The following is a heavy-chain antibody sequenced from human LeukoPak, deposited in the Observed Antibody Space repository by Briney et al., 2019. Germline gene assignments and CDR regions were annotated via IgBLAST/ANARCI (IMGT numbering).Heavy chain of an antibody. CDR1: GFTFSSYA. D-gene: IGHD3-10*01. CDR3: AKGGHYYGSGSDY. J-gene: IGHJ4*02. V-gene: IGHV3-23*01. Sequence: AGSLTLSCAASGFTFSSYAMSWVRQAPGKGLEWVSAISGSGGSTYYADSVKGRFTISRDNSKNTLYLQMNSLRAEDTAVYYCAKGGHYYGSGSDYWVQGTLVTVSS. CDR2: ISGSGGST.